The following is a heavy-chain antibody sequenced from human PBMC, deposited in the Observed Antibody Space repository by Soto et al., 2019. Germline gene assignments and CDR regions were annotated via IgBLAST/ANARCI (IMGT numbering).Heavy chain of an antibody. V-gene: IGHV1-46*01. D-gene: IGHD6-6*01. Sequence: QVQLVQSGAEVKKPGASVKVSCKASGYTFTSYYMHWVRQAPGQGLEWMGIINPSGGSTSYAQKFQGRVTMTRDTSTRTVYMELSSLRSEDTAVYYCARDGYSSSSRGPSYFDYWGQGTLVTVSS. CDR3: ARDGYSSSSRGPSYFDY. CDR2: INPSGGST. CDR1: GYTFTSYY. J-gene: IGHJ4*02.